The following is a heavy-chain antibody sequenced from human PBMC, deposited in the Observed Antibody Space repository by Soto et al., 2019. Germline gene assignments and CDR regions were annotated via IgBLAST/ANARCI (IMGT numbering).Heavy chain of an antibody. J-gene: IGHJ3*01. CDR2: IYYRGNT. CDR1: GGSLSSHH. CDR3: ARLIRGSPFYPLAV. D-gene: IGHD3-10*01. V-gene: IGHV4-59*08. Sequence: SETVALTCTVSGGSLSSHHWSWVRQPPGKELDWIGYIYYRGNTNYKPSLESRATLSVDVSKNQFSPTLTSGPTPDPAGPYCARLIRGSPFYPLAVWGQGTTVT.